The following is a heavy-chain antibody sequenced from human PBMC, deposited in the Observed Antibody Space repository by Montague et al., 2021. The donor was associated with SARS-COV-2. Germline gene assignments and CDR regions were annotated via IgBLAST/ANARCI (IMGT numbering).Heavy chain of an antibody. Sequence: SLRLSCAVSGFNFNAHAMHWVRQAPGQGLEWVSTISGSGGGTFYADFLQGRFTISRDNGKNSLYLQMNSLRSEDTAFYYCAKDSGDFFDNSGNYYDYWGQGTLVTVSS. CDR3: AKDSGDFFDNSGNYYDY. CDR2: ISGSGGGT. J-gene: IGHJ4*02. CDR1: GFNFNAHA. D-gene: IGHD3-22*01. V-gene: IGHV3-43*02.